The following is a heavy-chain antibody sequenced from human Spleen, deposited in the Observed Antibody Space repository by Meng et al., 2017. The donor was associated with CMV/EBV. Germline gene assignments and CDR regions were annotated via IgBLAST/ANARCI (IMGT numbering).Heavy chain of an antibody. D-gene: IGHD1-26*01. V-gene: IGHV3-7*01. CDR3: ARGSGMWFDP. CDR1: GFTVSSSS. CDR2: IFLDGGDK. J-gene: IGHJ5*02. Sequence: GESLKISCAASGFTVSSSSMNWVRQAPGKGLEWVANIFLDGGDKYYVDSVKGRFTISRDNAKNSLYLQLNSLRVEDTAMYYCARGSGMWFDPWGQGTLVTVSS.